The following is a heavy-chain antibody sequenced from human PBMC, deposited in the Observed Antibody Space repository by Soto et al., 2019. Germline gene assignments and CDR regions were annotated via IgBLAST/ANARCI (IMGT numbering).Heavy chain of an antibody. D-gene: IGHD3-3*01. Sequence: PSETLSLTCTVSGGSISSYYWSWIRQPPGKGLEWIGYIYYSGSTNYNPSLKSRVTISVDTSKNQFSLKLSSVTAADTAVYYCARDLKYYDFSGGYYYYYMDVWDKGTTVTVSS. CDR3: ARDLKYYDFSGGYYYYYMDV. J-gene: IGHJ6*03. CDR2: IYYSGST. V-gene: IGHV4-59*01. CDR1: GGSISSYY.